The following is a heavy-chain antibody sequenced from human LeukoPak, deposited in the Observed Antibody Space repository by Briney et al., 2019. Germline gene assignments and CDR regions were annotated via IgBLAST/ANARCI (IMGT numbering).Heavy chain of an antibody. D-gene: IGHD3-22*01. V-gene: IGHV1-2*02. CDR1: GYTFTVYY. CDR2: INPNSGAT. Sequence: ASVMVSCKASGYTFTVYYMHWVRQAPGQGLEWMGWINPNSGATNFAQKFQGRVTMTRDTSTGTAYMELRSLRSDDTAVYYCARRVAVVRRDAFDIWGQGTMVTVSS. CDR3: ARRVAVVRRDAFDI. J-gene: IGHJ3*02.